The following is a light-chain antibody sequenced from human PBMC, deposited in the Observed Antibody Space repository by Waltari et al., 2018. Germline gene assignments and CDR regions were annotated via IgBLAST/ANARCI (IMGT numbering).Light chain of an antibody. CDR3: QQSYSTPGT. CDR2: AAS. V-gene: IGKV1-39*01. Sequence: DIQLTQSPSSLSASVGDRVTITCRASQSISSYLNWYQQKPGKAPKLLIYAASSLQSGDPSRFSGSGSGTDFTLTISSLQPEDFATYYCQQSYSTPGTFGQGTKVEIK. J-gene: IGKJ1*01. CDR1: QSISSY.